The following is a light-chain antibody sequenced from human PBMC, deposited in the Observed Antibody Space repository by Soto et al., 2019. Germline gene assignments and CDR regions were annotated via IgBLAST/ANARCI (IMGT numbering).Light chain of an antibody. CDR2: RDH. J-gene: IGLJ3*02. V-gene: IGLV1-44*01. CDR3: AAWDDNLNGWV. Sequence: QSVLTQPPSASGTPGQRVTISCSGSRYNIGSNTVNWYQQVPGTAPRLLIHRDHQRPSGVPDRFSGSKSGTSASLAISGLQSEDEADYYCAAWDDNLNGWVFGGGTQLTVL. CDR1: RYNIGSNT.